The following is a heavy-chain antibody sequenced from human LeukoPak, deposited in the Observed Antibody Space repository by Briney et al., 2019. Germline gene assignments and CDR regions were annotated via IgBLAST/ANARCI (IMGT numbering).Heavy chain of an antibody. CDR3: ARHSARDYGVNGGY. V-gene: IGHV3-21*01. CDR1: GFTFSSYS. Sequence: GGSLRLSCAASGFTFSSYSMNWVRQAPGKGLEWVSSISSSSSYIYYADSVKGRFTISRDNAKNSLYLQMNSLRAEDTAVYYCARHSARDYGVNGGYWGQGTLVTVSS. CDR2: ISSSSSYI. D-gene: IGHD4-17*01. J-gene: IGHJ4*02.